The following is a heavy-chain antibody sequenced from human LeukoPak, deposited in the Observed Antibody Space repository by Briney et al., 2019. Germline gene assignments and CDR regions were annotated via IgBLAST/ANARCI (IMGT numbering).Heavy chain of an antibody. CDR1: GFTFSSYS. Sequence: GGSLRLSCAASGFTFSSYSMNWVRQAPGKGLEWVSYISSSSSTIYYADSVKGRFTISRDNAKNSLYPQMNSLRAEDTAVYYCAREGPEATAANPIKLRYFDWLSTGDAFDIWGQGTMVTVSS. V-gene: IGHV3-48*04. D-gene: IGHD3-9*01. CDR2: ISSSSSTI. J-gene: IGHJ3*02. CDR3: AREGPEATAANPIKLRYFDWLSTGDAFDI.